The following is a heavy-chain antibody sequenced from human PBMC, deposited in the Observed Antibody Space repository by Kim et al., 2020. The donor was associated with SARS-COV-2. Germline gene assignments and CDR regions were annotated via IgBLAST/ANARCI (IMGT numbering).Heavy chain of an antibody. CDR2: IYYSGST. Sequence: SETLSLTCTVSGGSISSSSYYWGWIRQPPGKGLEWIGSIYYSGSTYYNPSLKSRVTISVDTSKNQFSLKLSSVTAADTAVYYCARSRKYSNPYYFDYWGQGTLVTVSS. V-gene: IGHV4-39*01. CDR1: GGSISSSSYY. CDR3: ARSRKYSNPYYFDY. D-gene: IGHD4-4*01. J-gene: IGHJ4*02.